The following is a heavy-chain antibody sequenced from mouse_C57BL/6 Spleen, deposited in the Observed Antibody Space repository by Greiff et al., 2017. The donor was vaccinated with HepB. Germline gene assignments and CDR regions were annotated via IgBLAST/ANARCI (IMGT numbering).Heavy chain of an antibody. CDR2: IYPGSGNT. V-gene: IGHV1-76*01. CDR3: ARDYYDYDDAYFDY. D-gene: IGHD2-4*01. J-gene: IGHJ2*01. CDR1: GYTFTDYY. Sequence: QVQLQQSGAELVRPGASVKLSCKASGYTFTDYYINWVKQRPGQGLEWIARIYPGSGNTYYNEKFKGKATLTAEKSSSTAYMQLSSLTSEDSAVYFCARDYYDYDDAYFDYWGQGTTLTVSS.